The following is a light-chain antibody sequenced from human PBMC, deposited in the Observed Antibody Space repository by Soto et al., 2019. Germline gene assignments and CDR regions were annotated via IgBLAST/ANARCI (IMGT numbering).Light chain of an antibody. V-gene: IGLV4-69*01. CDR2: LNSDGSH. Sequence: QPVLTQSPSASASLGASVKLTCTLSSGHSSYAIAWHQQQPEKGPRYLMKLNSDGSHSKGDGIPDRFSGSSSGAERYLTRPSLQSGDEAYYYCQTWGTGIVVFGGGTKLTVL. CDR1: SGHSSYA. J-gene: IGLJ2*01. CDR3: QTWGTGIVV.